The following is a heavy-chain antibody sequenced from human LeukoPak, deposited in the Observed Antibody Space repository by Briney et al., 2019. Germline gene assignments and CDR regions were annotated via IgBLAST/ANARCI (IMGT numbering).Heavy chain of an antibody. V-gene: IGHV3-23*01. CDR2: ISGSGGST. CDR3: ARGHSGLGVDV. Sequence: GGSLRLSCAASGFTFSSYAMSWVRQAPGKGLEWVSAISGSGGSTYYADSVKGRFTISSQNAKNSFYLQMNSLRAGDTAVYYCARGHSGLGVDVWGQGTTVTVSS. J-gene: IGHJ6*02. CDR1: GFTFSSYA.